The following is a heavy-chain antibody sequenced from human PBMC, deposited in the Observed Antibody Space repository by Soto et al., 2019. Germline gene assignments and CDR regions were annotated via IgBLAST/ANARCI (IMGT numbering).Heavy chain of an antibody. CDR3: ARLGSEYSSGLYLDY. CDR1: GYTFTGYY. D-gene: IGHD6-19*01. V-gene: IGHV1-2*02. CDR2: INPNSGGT. J-gene: IGHJ4*02. Sequence: ASVKVSCKASGYTFTGYYMHWVRQAPGQGLEWMGWINPNSGGTNYAQKFQGRVTMTRDTSISTAYMELSRLRSEDTAVYYCARLGSEYSSGLYLDYWGQGTLVTVSS.